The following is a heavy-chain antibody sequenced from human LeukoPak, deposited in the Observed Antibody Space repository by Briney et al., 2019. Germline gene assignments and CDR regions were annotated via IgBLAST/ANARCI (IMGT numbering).Heavy chain of an antibody. CDR1: GGSISSSSYY. Sequence: SETLSLTCTVSGGSISSSSYYWGWIRQPPGKGLEWIGSIYYSGSTYYNPSLKSRVTISVDTSKNQFSLKLSSVTAADTAVYYCARVDSVRMAFDYWGQGTLVTVSS. V-gene: IGHV4-39*07. D-gene: IGHD5-24*01. CDR2: IYYSGST. CDR3: ARVDSVRMAFDY. J-gene: IGHJ4*02.